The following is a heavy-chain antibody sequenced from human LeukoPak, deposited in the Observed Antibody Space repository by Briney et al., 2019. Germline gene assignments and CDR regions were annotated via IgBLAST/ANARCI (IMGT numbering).Heavy chain of an antibody. J-gene: IGHJ4*02. D-gene: IGHD5-18*01. Sequence: SETLSLTCAVYGGSFSGYYWSWIRQPPGKGLEWIGEINHSGSTNYNPSLKSRVTISVDTSKNQFSLKLTSVSAADTAVYYCARSTEDTAMVTGFWGQGTLVTVSS. V-gene: IGHV4-34*01. CDR3: ARSTEDTAMVTGF. CDR1: GGSFSGYY. CDR2: INHSGST.